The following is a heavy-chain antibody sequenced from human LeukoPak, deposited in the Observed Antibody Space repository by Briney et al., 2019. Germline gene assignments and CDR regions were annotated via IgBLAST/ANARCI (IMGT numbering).Heavy chain of an antibody. D-gene: IGHD6-19*01. Sequence: GGSLRLSCAASGFTFSSYAMSWVRQAPGKGLEWVSAISGSGGSTYYADSVKGRFTISRDNARNSLYLQMNSLRAEDTAVYYCARGPGSGWYNYWGHGTLVTVSS. CDR1: GFTFSSYA. CDR2: ISGSGGST. CDR3: ARGPGSGWYNY. J-gene: IGHJ4*01. V-gene: IGHV3-23*01.